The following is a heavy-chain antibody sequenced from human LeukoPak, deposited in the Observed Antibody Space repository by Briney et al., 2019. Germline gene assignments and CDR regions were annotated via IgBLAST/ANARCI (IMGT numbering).Heavy chain of an antibody. J-gene: IGHJ4*02. Sequence: GGSLRLSCAASVFTFSSYSMNWVRQAPGKGLEGVSSISSSSSYIYYADSVKGRFTISRDNAKNSLYLQMNSLRAEDTAVYYCARWDDTYSYGSFSDFDYWGQGTLVTVSS. D-gene: IGHD5-18*01. CDR1: VFTFSSYS. V-gene: IGHV3-21*01. CDR2: ISSSSSYI. CDR3: ARWDDTYSYGSFSDFDY.